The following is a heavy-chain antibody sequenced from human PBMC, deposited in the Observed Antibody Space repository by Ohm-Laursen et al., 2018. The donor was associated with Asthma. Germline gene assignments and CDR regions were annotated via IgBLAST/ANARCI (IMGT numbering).Heavy chain of an antibody. CDR2: IYYSGST. J-gene: IGHJ4*02. D-gene: IGHD3-10*01. CDR3: AKTYYYGSRDDY. CDR1: GGSISSGGYY. V-gene: IGHV4-31*03. Sequence: TLSLTCTVSGGSISSGGYYWSWIRQHPGKGLEWIGYIYYSGSTYYNPSLKSRVTISVDTSKNQFSLKLSSVTAADTAVYYCAKTYYYGSRDDYWGQGTLVTVSS.